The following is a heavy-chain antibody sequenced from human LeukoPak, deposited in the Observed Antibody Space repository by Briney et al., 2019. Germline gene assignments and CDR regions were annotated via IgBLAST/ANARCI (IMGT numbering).Heavy chain of an antibody. J-gene: IGHJ1*01. Sequence: GESLKISCKGSGYSFSSYWISWVRQMPGKGLEWMGRIDPSDSYTNYSPSFQGHVTISADKSISTSYLPWSSLKASDTAMYYCARHMLVGAPVHFQHWGQGSLVTVSS. CDR2: IDPSDSYT. D-gene: IGHD1-26*01. CDR3: ARHMLVGAPVHFQH. CDR1: GYSFSSYW. V-gene: IGHV5-10-1*01.